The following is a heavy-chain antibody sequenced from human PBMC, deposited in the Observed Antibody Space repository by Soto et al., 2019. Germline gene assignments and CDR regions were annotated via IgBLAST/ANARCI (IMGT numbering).Heavy chain of an antibody. CDR3: ARGGGVVTPPYY. V-gene: IGHV1-69*01. J-gene: IGHJ4*02. D-gene: IGHD3-16*01. CDR2: IIPIFGTA. CDR1: GGTFRSYA. Sequence: SVTVSFKASGGTFRSYAISLVRQAPGQGLEWMGGIIPIFGTANYAQKFQGRVTITADESTSTAYMELSSLRSDDTAVYYCARGGGVVTPPYYWGQGTQVTVSA.